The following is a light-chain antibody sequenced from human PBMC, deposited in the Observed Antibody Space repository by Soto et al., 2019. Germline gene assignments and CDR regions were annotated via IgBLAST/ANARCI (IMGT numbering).Light chain of an antibody. Sequence: IHLTQSPSSLSASVGDRVTITCRASQGINSFLAWYQQKPGKAPKLLLNAASTLQHGVPSRCSGSGSGTDFTLSISSLQPEDFATYYGQQLSTSPLTFGGGPKVEIK. J-gene: IGKJ4*01. CDR2: AAS. CDR3: QQLSTSPLT. CDR1: QGINSF. V-gene: IGKV1-9*01.